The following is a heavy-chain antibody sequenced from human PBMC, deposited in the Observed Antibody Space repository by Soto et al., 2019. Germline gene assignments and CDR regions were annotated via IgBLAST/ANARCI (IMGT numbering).Heavy chain of an antibody. CDR1: GFTFSSYS. J-gene: IGHJ3*02. Sequence: GGSLRLSCAASGFTFSSYSMNWVRQAPGKGLEWVSSISSSSYIYYADSVKGRFTISRDNAKNSLYLQMNSLRAEDTAEFYCARDSANYYDSSGAPGAFDIWGQGTMVTISS. V-gene: IGHV3-21*01. D-gene: IGHD3-22*01. CDR3: ARDSANYYDSSGAPGAFDI. CDR2: ISSSSYI.